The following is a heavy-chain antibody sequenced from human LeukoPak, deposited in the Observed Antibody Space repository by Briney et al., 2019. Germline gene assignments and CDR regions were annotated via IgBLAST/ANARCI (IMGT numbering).Heavy chain of an antibody. J-gene: IGHJ4*02. CDR2: INHSGST. D-gene: IGHD6-19*01. Sequence: SETLSLTCAVYGGSFSGYYWSWIRQPPGKGLEWIGEINHSGSTNYNPSLKSRVTISVDTSKNQFSLELSSVTAADTAVYYCASRSRRFTVAGRGALGYWGQGTLVTVSS. V-gene: IGHV4-34*01. CDR1: GGSFSGYY. CDR3: ASRSRRFTVAGRGALGY.